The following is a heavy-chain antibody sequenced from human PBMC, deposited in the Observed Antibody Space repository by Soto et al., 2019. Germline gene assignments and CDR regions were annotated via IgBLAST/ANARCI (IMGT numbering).Heavy chain of an antibody. V-gene: IGHV1-3*01. CDR3: ARSIVVVTALDY. CDR2: INAGNGNT. CDR1: GYTFTSYA. Sequence: ASVKVSCKASGYTFTSYAMHWVRQAPGQRLEWMGWINAGNGNTKYSQKFQGRVTITRDTSASTAYMELSSLRSEDTAVYYCARSIVVVTALDYWGQGTLVTLLL. J-gene: IGHJ4*02. D-gene: IGHD2-21*02.